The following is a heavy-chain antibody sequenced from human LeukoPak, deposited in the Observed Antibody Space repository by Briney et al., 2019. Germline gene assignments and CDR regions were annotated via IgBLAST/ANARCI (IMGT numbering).Heavy chain of an antibody. CDR1: GFTFSDYY. J-gene: IGHJ3*02. Sequence: GGSLRLSCAASGFTFSDYYMSWIRQAPGKGLEWVSYISSSGSTIYYADSVKGRFTISRDNAKNSLYLQMSSLRAEDTAVYYCAKDRVGGSLDAFDIWGQGTMVTVSS. CDR3: AKDRVGGSLDAFDI. D-gene: IGHD1-26*01. V-gene: IGHV3-11*01. CDR2: ISSSGSTI.